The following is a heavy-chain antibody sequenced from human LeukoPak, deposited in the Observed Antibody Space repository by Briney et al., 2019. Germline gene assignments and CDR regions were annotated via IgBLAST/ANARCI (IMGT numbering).Heavy chain of an antibody. CDR1: GYSFTTYW. V-gene: IGHV5-51*01. CDR2: IHPGRSDI. CDR3: TRREDRTGYSDY. J-gene: IGHJ4*02. Sequence: GESLKISCKTSGYSFTTYWIAWVRQMPGKGLEWMGIIHPGRSDIRYSPSFQGPVTISADKSISTAYLQWSGLEASDTAMYYCTRREDRTGYSDYWGQGTLVTVSS. D-gene: IGHD3-22*01.